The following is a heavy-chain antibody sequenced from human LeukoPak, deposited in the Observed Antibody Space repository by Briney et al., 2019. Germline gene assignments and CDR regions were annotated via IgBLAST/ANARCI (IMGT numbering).Heavy chain of an antibody. D-gene: IGHD3-3*01. CDR3: VEAILGMIVP. Sequence: GGSLRLSCAASGFTFSSYSMNWVRQAPGKGLEWVSSISSSSSYIYYADSVKGRFTISRDVSKTTLYLQMNSLRAEDTVIYYCVEAILGMIVPWGQGTLVTVSS. V-gene: IGHV3-21*04. J-gene: IGHJ4*02. CDR1: GFTFSSYS. CDR2: ISSSSSYI.